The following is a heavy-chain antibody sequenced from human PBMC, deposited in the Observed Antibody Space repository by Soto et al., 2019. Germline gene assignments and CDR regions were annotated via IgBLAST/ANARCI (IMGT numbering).Heavy chain of an antibody. D-gene: IGHD2-2*03. CDR1: GFTVSSNY. J-gene: IGHJ6*03. CDR2: IYSDGYT. CDR3: ARGGLGSHYYYYLDV. Sequence: EVQLVESGGGLVQPGGSLRLSCAASGFTVSSNYMNWVRQAPGKGLEWVSIIYSDGYTYYADAVKGGFTISRDNPKSTLYLEMNSLRAEDTAVYYCARGGLGSHYYYYLDVWGKGTTVTVSS. V-gene: IGHV3-66*01.